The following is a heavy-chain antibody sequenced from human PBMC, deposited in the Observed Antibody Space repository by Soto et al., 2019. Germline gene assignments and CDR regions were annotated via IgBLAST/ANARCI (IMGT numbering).Heavy chain of an antibody. J-gene: IGHJ4*02. CDR2: ISSGSSSI. V-gene: IGHV3-48*02. D-gene: IGHD6-19*01. CDR3: ARVGRYSSGWANDY. Sequence: EVQLVESGGNLVQPGGSLRLSCAASGFTFSNYNMIWVRQAPWKGLQWVSYISSGSSSIYYADSVKGRFTISRDNAKNSLYLQMDSLRDEDSALYYCARVGRYSSGWANDYWGQGTLVTVSS. CDR1: GFTFSNYN.